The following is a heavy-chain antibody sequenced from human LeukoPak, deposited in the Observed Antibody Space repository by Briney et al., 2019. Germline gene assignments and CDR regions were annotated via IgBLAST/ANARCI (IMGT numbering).Heavy chain of an antibody. Sequence: GGSLRLSCAASGFTFSTYGMTWVRQAPGKGLEWVSAISGSGGSTYYADSVKGRFTISRDNSKNTLYLQMNSLRAEDTAVYYCAKGQYRGVIPLTVYYWGQGSLVTVSS. CDR1: GFTFSTYG. CDR3: AKGQYRGVIPLTVYY. J-gene: IGHJ4*02. V-gene: IGHV3-23*01. CDR2: ISGSGGST. D-gene: IGHD3-10*01.